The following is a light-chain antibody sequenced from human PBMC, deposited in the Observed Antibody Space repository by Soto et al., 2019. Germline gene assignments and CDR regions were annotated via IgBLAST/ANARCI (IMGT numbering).Light chain of an antibody. CDR3: QTWVTGIRV. Sequence: QSVLTQSPSASASLGASVKLTCTLSSGHSSYGIAWHQQQPEKGPRYLMKLNSDGSHSKGDGIPDRFSGSSSGAERYLTISILQSEDEADYYCQTWVTGIRVFGRGTKVTVL. J-gene: IGLJ3*02. CDR2: LNSDGSH. V-gene: IGLV4-69*01. CDR1: SGHSSYG.